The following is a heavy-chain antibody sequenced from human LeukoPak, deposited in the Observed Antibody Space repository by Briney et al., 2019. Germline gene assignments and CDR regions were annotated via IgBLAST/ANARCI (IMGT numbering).Heavy chain of an antibody. J-gene: IGHJ6*03. Sequence: KPSETLSLTCSVSGGSISSSRYYWGWIRQPPGKGLEWIGSIYHRENTYYNPSLKSRVAISVDTSKNQFSLKLNSVTAADTAVYYCARAPPYNWNYLKYYYYMDVWGKGTTVTVSS. V-gene: IGHV4-39*07. CDR3: ARAPPYNWNYLKYYYYMDV. CDR1: GGSISSSRYY. D-gene: IGHD1-7*01. CDR2: IYHRENT.